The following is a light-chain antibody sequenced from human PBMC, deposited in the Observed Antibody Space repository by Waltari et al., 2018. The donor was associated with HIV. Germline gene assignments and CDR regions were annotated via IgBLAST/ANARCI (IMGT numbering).Light chain of an antibody. CDR3: AAWDDSLKGYV. CDR1: SSNIGKNT. V-gene: IGLV1-44*01. CDR2: SNN. J-gene: IGLJ1*01. Sequence: QSVLTQPPSASGTPGQRVTISCSGSSSNIGKNTVNWYQQLPGTAPKLLIYSNNPRPSGVPDRFSGSKSGTSASLAISGLQSDDEADYYCAAWDDSLKGYVFGPGTEVSVL.